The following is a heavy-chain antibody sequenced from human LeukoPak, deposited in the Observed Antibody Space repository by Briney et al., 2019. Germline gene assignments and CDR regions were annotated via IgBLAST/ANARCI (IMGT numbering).Heavy chain of an antibody. CDR1: GESFSGYS. CDR3: ARDESFDY. CDR2: IYYSGST. Sequence: SETLSLTCVVYGESFSGYSWSWIRQPPGKGLEWIGYIYYSGSTNYNPSLKSRVTISVDTSKNQFSLKLSSVTAADTAVYYCARDESFDYWGQGTLVTVSS. J-gene: IGHJ4*02. V-gene: IGHV4-59*01.